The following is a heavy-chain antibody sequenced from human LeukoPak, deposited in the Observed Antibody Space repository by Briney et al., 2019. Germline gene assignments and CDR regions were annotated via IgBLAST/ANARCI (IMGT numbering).Heavy chain of an antibody. Sequence: SGGSLRLSCAASGFTFRSYWMSWVRQAPGKGLEWVANIKQDGSEKYYVDSVKGRFTISRDNAKNSVYLQMNSLRAEDTAVYYCARNVIGVVIFDYWGQGTLVTVSS. D-gene: IGHD3-3*01. CDR2: IKQDGSEK. J-gene: IGHJ4*02. CDR3: ARNVIGVVIFDY. V-gene: IGHV3-7*01. CDR1: GFTFRSYW.